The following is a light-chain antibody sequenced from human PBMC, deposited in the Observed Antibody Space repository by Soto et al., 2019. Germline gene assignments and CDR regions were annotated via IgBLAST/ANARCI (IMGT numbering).Light chain of an antibody. Sequence: EIVMTQSPATLSVSPGERATLSCRASQSVSSNLAWYQQKPGQAPRLLIYGASTRATGIPARFSGSGSGTEFTLTISSLQSEDFAVYYCQQYNDWPPNYTFGQRAKLEIK. CDR3: QQYNDWPPNYT. CDR1: QSVSSN. CDR2: GAS. V-gene: IGKV3-15*01. J-gene: IGKJ2*01.